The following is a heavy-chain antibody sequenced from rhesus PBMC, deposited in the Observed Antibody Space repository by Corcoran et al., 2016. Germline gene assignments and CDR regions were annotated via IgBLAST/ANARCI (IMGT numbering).Heavy chain of an antibody. CDR1: GGSISSNY. V-gene: IGHV4S11*01. J-gene: IGHJ4*01. Sequence: QVQLQESGPGLVKPLEILSLTCAVSGGSISSNYWTWIRQSQGKGLEWIGYIYDIGPTTNPNPSLKSRVTLSVDTSRNQFSLKLNSVTAADTAVYYCTKEDGTTSFDSWDQGVLVTVSS. D-gene: IGHD4-29*01. CDR2: IYDIGPTT. CDR3: TKEDGTTSFDS.